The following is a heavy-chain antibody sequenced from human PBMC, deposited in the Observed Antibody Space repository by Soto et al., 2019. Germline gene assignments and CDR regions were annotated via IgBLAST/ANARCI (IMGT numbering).Heavy chain of an antibody. D-gene: IGHD2-2*01. Sequence: SLNLSCKASGFIILNSAMQRVRQARGQRLEWIGWVGVGSGNTIYAQQFQERDTITRDVSASTAYMELSSLRSEDTAMYYCGTDRGPAALNDAFDVLGQGTTVPVSS. CDR1: GFIILNSA. CDR2: VGVGSGNT. V-gene: IGHV1-58*02. J-gene: IGHJ3*01. CDR3: GTDRGPAALNDAFDV.